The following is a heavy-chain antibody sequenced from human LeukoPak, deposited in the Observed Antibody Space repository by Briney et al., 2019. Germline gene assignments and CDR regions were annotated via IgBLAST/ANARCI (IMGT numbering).Heavy chain of an antibody. V-gene: IGHV3-7*01. CDR3: ATLNGPLFEY. CDR2: IHQHGNEK. Sequence: GGSLRLSCAASGFTFSNYWMSSVRQAPGKGLEWVASIHQHGNEKYFVDSVRGRFTISRDNAKNSLYLQMSSLRAEDTAVYYCATLNGPLFEYWGQGTLVTASS. J-gene: IGHJ4*02. D-gene: IGHD2-8*01. CDR1: GFTFSNYW.